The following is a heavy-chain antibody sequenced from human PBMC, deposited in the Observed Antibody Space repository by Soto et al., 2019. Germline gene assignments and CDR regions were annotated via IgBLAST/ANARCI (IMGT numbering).Heavy chain of an antibody. CDR2: INAGNGNT. D-gene: IGHD1-26*01. V-gene: IGHV1-3*01. CDR3: ARGLGLYYFDY. CDR1: GYTFTSYA. J-gene: IGHJ4*02. Sequence: ASVKVSCKASGYTFTSYAMHCVRQAPGQRLKWMEWINAGNGNTKYSQKFQGRVTITRDTSASTAYMELSSLRSEYTAVYYCARGLGLYYFDYWGQGTLVTVSS.